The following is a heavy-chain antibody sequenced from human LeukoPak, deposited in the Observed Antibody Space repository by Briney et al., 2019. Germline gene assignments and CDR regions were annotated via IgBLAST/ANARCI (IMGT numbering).Heavy chain of an antibody. Sequence: GGSLRLSCAASGFTFSSYWMHWVRQAPGKGLVWVSRINSDGSSTSYADSVKGRFTISRDNAKNTLYLQMNSLRAEDTAVYYCASGYCSGGSCYWAHYWGQGNLVTVSS. D-gene: IGHD2-15*01. J-gene: IGHJ4*02. CDR2: INSDGSST. CDR1: GFTFSSYW. V-gene: IGHV3-74*01. CDR3: ASGYCSGGSCYWAHY.